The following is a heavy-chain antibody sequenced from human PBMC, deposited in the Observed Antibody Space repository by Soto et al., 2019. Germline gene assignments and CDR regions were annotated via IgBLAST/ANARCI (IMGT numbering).Heavy chain of an antibody. J-gene: IGHJ4*02. D-gene: IGHD2-15*01. Sequence: QVQLVQSGAEVKKPGASVKVSCKASGYTFTSYGISWVRQAPGQGLEWMGWISAYNGNTNYAQKLQGRVTMTTDTSTSTAYMERRSLRSDDTAVYYCARDSNCSGGSCYSTVADYWGQGTLVTVSS. CDR1: GYTFTSYG. CDR3: ARDSNCSGGSCYSTVADY. V-gene: IGHV1-18*01. CDR2: ISAYNGNT.